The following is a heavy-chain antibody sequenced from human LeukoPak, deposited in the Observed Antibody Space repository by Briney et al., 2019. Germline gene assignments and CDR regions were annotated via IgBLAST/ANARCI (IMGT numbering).Heavy chain of an antibody. Sequence: SETLSLTCTVSGGSISSGSYYWSWIRQPAGKGLEWIGRIYTSGSTNYNPSLKSRVTISVDTSKNQFSLKLSSVTAADTAVYYCARLVYYGSGSYPYYFDYWGQGTLVTVSS. V-gene: IGHV4-61*02. CDR2: IYTSGST. D-gene: IGHD3-10*01. CDR3: ARLVYYGSGSYPYYFDY. CDR1: GGSISSGSYY. J-gene: IGHJ4*02.